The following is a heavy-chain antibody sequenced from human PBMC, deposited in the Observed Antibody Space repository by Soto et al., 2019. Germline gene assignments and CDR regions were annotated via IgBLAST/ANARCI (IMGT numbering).Heavy chain of an antibody. Sequence: GGSLRLSCAASGFTFSNYWMTWVRQVPGKGLEWVANIKPDGSEEYYVDSVKGRFTISRDNAKNSLYLQMNSLRAEDTAVYYCAVELNYYDSSGYLFYWGQGSLVTVSS. CDR2: IKPDGSEE. V-gene: IGHV3-7*05. J-gene: IGHJ4*02. D-gene: IGHD3-22*01. CDR3: AVELNYYDSSGYLFY. CDR1: GFTFSNYW.